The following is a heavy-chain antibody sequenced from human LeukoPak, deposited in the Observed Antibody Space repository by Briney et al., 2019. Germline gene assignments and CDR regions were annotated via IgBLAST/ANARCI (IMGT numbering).Heavy chain of an antibody. CDR1: GASISAFH. CDR2: IYSSGST. CDR3: ARKDGDY. J-gene: IGHJ4*02. Sequence: SETLSLTCTVSGASISAFHWTWFRQPAGKGLEWIGHIYSSGSTLFNPSLKSRVAMSVDLTKNQLSLKLTSVTAADTAMYYCARKDGDYWGRGTLVTVSS. V-gene: IGHV4-4*07.